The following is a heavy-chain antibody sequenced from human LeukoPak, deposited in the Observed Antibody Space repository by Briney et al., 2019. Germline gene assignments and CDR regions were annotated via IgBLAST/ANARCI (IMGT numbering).Heavy chain of an antibody. CDR2: IKSDGSIT. J-gene: IGHJ6*02. V-gene: IGHV3-74*03. CDR3: ARGRYYGMDV. CDR1: GFTFSTFW. Sequence: GGSLRLSCAASGFTFSTFWMHWVRQALGKGLVWVSGIKSDGSITTYADSVKGRFTISRDNAENTLYLQMNSLRAEDTAVYYCARGRYYGMDVWGQGTTVTVSS.